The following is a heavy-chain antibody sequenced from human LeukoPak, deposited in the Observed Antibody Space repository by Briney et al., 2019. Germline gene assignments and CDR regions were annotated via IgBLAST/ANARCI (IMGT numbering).Heavy chain of an antibody. V-gene: IGHV4-34*01. CDR3: AGKSVRKRYHFDY. CDR1: GGSFSGYY. D-gene: IGHD1-1*01. CDR2: INHSGST. J-gene: IGHJ4*02. Sequence: SETLSLTCAVYGGSFSGYYWSWIRQPPGKRLEWIGEINHSGSTNYNPSLKSRVTISVDTSKNQFSLKLSSVTAADTAVYYCAGKSVRKRYHFDYWGQGTLVTVSS.